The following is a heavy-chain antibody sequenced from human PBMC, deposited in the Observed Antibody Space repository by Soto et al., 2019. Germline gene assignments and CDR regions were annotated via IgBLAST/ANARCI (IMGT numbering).Heavy chain of an antibody. CDR3: ARESQSSGWSWFDY. CDR1: GYTFTNYY. J-gene: IGHJ4*02. Sequence: QVQVVQSGAEVKKPGASVKVSCKASGYTFTNYYIHWVRQAPGQGLEWMGMINPSGGSTSYTRRFQGRVTLTRDTSTSTVYMELSSLRSEDTAVYYCARESQSSGWSWFDYWGQGPLVTVSS. D-gene: IGHD6-19*01. V-gene: IGHV1-46*01. CDR2: INPSGGST.